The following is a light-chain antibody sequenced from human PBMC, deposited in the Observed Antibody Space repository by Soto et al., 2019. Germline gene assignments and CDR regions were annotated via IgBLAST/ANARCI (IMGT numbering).Light chain of an antibody. Sequence: EIVLTQSPGTLSLSPGERATLSCRASQSVSNNYLAWYQQKPGQAPRLLIYGASSGATGIPDRFSGSGSGTDFTLTISRLEPEDFAVYYCQQYGSSLFTFGPGTKVDIK. CDR1: QSVSNNY. CDR2: GAS. CDR3: QQYGSSLFT. V-gene: IGKV3-20*01. J-gene: IGKJ3*01.